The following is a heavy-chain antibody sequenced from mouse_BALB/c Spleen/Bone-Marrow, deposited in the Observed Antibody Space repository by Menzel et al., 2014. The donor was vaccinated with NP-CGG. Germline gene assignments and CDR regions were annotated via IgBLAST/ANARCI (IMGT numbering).Heavy chain of an antibody. Sequence: VQLQQSGAELVKPGASVKLSCTASGFNIKDTYMHWVRQRPEQGPEWIGRIDPANGNTKYDPKFQDKATITADTSSNTAYLQLSSLTSEDTAVYYCASYYYGRSSFTYWGQGTLVTVSA. D-gene: IGHD1-1*01. CDR2: IDPANGNT. CDR3: ASYYYGRSSFTY. V-gene: IGHV14-3*02. CDR1: GFNIKDTY. J-gene: IGHJ3*01.